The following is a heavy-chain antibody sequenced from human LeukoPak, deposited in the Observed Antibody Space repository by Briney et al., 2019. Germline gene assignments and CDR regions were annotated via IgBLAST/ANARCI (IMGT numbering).Heavy chain of an antibody. CDR1: GGSISSGDYY. CDR2: IYYSGST. CDR3: AREAPDVVVVPAAQHDAFDI. V-gene: IGHV4-30-4*08. Sequence: SETLSLTCTVSGGSISSGDYYWSWIRQPPGKGLEWIGYIYYSGSTYYNPPLKSRVTISVDTSKNQFSLKLSSVTAADTAVYYCAREAPDVVVVPAAQHDAFDIWGQGTMVTVSS. J-gene: IGHJ3*02. D-gene: IGHD2-2*01.